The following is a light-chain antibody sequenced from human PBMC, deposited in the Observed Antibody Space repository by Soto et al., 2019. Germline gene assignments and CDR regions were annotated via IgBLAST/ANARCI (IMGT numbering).Light chain of an antibody. V-gene: IGKV1-39*01. J-gene: IGKJ4*01. Sequence: EIQMTQSPSSLSASLGDTVTISCRASQSVTTYLTWFQQRPGKAPRLLIFAAANLQDGVPARFSGSGSGRDFSLTISSLQSEDFAIYYCQQSYERPWTFGGGTKVDIK. CDR1: QSVTTY. CDR3: QQSYERPWT. CDR2: AAA.